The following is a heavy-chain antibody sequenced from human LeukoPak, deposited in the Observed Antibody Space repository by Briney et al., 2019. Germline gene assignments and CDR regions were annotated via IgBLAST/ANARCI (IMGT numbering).Heavy chain of an antibody. J-gene: IGHJ2*01. D-gene: IGHD3-3*01. CDR1: GGSISSSSYY. Sequence: SETLSLTCTVSGGSISSSSYYWGWIRQPPGKGLEWIGSIYYSGSTYYNPSLKSRVTISVDTSENQFSLKLSSVTAADTAVYYCARGKEYDFWSGPPSWYFDLWGRGTLVTVSS. V-gene: IGHV4-39*07. CDR3: ARGKEYDFWSGPPSWYFDL. CDR2: IYYSGST.